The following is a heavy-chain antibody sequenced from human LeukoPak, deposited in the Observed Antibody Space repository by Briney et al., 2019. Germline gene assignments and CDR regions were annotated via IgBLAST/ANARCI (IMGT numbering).Heavy chain of an antibody. CDR3: ARSMGSYYYYMDV. D-gene: IGHD1-26*01. V-gene: IGHV4-61*05. J-gene: IGHJ6*03. CDR1: SGSISTSNYY. Sequence: SETLSLTCTVSSGSISTSNYYWGWVRQPPGKALEWIGYIYYSGSTNYNPSLKSRVTISVDTSKNQFSLKLSSVTAADTAVYYCARSMGSYYYYMDVWGKGTTVTVSS. CDR2: IYYSGST.